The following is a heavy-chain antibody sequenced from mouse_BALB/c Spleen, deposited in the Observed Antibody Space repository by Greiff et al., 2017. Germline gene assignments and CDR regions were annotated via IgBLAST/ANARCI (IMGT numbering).Heavy chain of an antibody. CDR2: ISSGGST. CDR1: GFTFSSYA. CDR3: AARGYYKGFDY. Sequence: EVHLVESGGGLVKPGGSLKLSCAASGFTFSSYAMSWVRQTPEKRLEWVASISSGGSTYYPDSVKGRFTISRDNARNILYLQMSSLRSEDTAMYYCAARGYYKGFDYWGQGTTLTVSS. D-gene: IGHD2-3*01. V-gene: IGHV5-6-5*01. J-gene: IGHJ2*01.